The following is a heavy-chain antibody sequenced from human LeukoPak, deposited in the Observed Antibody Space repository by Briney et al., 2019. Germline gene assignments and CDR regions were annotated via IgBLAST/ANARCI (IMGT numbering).Heavy chain of an antibody. CDR2: ISYDGSNK. V-gene: IGHV3-30*03. J-gene: IGHJ4*02. CDR1: GFTFSSYG. D-gene: IGHD4-17*01. Sequence: GGSLRLSCAASGFTFSSYGMRSVRQAPGKGLEWVAVISYDGSNKYYADSVKGRFTISRDNSKNTLYLQMNSLRAEDTAVYYCAAGGDYTFFAYWGQGTLVTVSS. CDR3: AAGGDYTFFAY.